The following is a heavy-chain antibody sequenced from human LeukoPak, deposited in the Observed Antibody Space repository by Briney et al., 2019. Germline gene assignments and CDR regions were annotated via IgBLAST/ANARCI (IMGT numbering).Heavy chain of an antibody. D-gene: IGHD6-13*01. Sequence: PSETLSLTCTVSGYSISSGYYWGWIRQPPGKGLEWIGSIYYSGSTYYNPSLKSRVTISVDTSKNQFSLKLSSVTAADTAVYYCARVFIAAAGWDAFDIWGQGTMVTVSS. CDR1: GYSISSGYY. J-gene: IGHJ3*02. V-gene: IGHV4-38-2*02. CDR3: ARVFIAAAGWDAFDI. CDR2: IYYSGST.